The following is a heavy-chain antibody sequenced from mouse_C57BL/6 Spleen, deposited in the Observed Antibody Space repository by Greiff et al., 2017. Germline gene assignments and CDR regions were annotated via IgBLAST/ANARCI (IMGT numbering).Heavy chain of an antibody. CDR3: ARQLRPYYYAMDY. D-gene: IGHD3-2*02. V-gene: IGHV1-54*01. J-gene: IGHJ4*01. CDR2: IHPGSGGT. Sequence: QVQLQQSGAELVRPGTSVKVSFKASGYAFTNYLIEWVKQRPGHGLEWIGVIHPGSGGTNYNEKFKGKATLTADKSSSTAYMQLSSLTSEDSAVYVCARQLRPYYYAMDYWGQGTSVTVSS. CDR1: GYAFTNYL.